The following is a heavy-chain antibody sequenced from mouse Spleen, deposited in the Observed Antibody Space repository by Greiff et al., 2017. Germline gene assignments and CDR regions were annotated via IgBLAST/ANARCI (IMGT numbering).Heavy chain of an antibody. Sequence: EVKVVESGGGLVQPGGSLSLSCAASGFTFTDYYMSWVRQPPGKALEWLGFIRNKANGYTTEYSASVKGRFTISRDNSQSILYLQMNALRAEDSATYYCARPSTMTTGGFAYWGQGTLVTVSA. CDR1: GFTFTDYY. CDR2: IRNKANGYTT. D-gene: IGHD2-4*01. V-gene: IGHV7-3*01. J-gene: IGHJ3*01. CDR3: ARPSTMTTGGFAY.